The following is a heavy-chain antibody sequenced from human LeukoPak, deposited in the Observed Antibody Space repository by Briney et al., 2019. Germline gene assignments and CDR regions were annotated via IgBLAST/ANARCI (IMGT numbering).Heavy chain of an antibody. CDR1: GFTFSYYT. CDR3: ARVLNYYDSSGYYFSY. J-gene: IGHJ4*02. V-gene: IGHV3-30-3*01. D-gene: IGHD3-22*01. CDR2: ISYDGSNE. Sequence: GRSLRLSCAASGFTFSYYTMHWVRQAPGKGLEWVAVISYDGSNEYYADSVKGRFTISRDNSKNTLYLQMNSLGVEDTAVYYCARVLNYYDSSGYYFSYWGQGTLVTVSS.